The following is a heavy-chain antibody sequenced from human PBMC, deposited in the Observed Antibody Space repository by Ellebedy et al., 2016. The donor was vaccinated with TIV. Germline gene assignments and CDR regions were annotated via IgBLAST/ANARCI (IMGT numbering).Heavy chain of an antibody. J-gene: IGHJ5*02. D-gene: IGHD3-16*01. CDR3: ARGGLGDYMGWFDP. CDR2: VTGSRDAA. CDR1: GFTFSGYA. Sequence: GESLKISXAASGFTFSGYAMTWVRQAPGKGLEWVSGVTGSRDAAYYADSVKGRFTISRDNSKNTLYLQMNSLRPEDTAVYYCARGGLGDYMGWFDPWGQGTLVTVSS. V-gene: IGHV3-23*01.